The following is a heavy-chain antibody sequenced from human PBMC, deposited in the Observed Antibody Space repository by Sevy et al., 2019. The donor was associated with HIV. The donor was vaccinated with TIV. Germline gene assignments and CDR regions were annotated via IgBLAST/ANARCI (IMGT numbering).Heavy chain of an antibody. V-gene: IGHV3-30-3*01. CDR3: ALERLSSNVAEYFQN. Sequence: EGSLRLSCAASGFTFTRFSMHWVRQVPGKGLEWVATISYDESNEHYADSVKGRFTISRDNSRNVLFLQMNSLRGEDTAVYYCALERLSSNVAEYFQNWGQGTLVTVSS. CDR1: GFTFTRFS. D-gene: IGHD1-1*01. J-gene: IGHJ1*01. CDR2: ISYDESNE.